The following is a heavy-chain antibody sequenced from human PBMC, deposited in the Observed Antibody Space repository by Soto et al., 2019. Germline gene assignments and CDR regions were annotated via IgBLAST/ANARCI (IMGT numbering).Heavy chain of an antibody. CDR2: IIPILGIA. CDR3: ASSLGYCSGGSCYSPMDV. CDR1: GGTFSSYT. V-gene: IGHV1-69*02. Sequence: GASVKVSCKASGGTFSSYTISWVRQAPGQGLEWMGRIIPILGIANYAQKFQGRVTITADKSTSTAYMELSSLRSEDTAVYYCASSLGYCSGGSCYSPMDVWGKGTTVTVSS. D-gene: IGHD2-15*01. J-gene: IGHJ6*03.